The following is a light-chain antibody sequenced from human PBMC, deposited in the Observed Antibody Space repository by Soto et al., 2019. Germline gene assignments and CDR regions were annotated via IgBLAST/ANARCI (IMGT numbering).Light chain of an antibody. CDR2: GAS. V-gene: IGKV3-20*01. CDR3: QQYSASPST. Sequence: EIVLTQSPGTLSLSPGERATLSCRASQSVSSNYLVWYQQRPGQALRLLIYGASSRATGIPDRFSGSGSGTDFALTISRLEPEDVAVYYCQQYSASPSTFGQGTKLEIK. J-gene: IGKJ2*01. CDR1: QSVSSNY.